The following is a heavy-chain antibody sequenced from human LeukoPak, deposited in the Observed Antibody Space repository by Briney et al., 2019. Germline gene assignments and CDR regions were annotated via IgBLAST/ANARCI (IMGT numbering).Heavy chain of an antibody. V-gene: IGHV3-23*01. CDR1: GFTFSTYA. Sequence: GGSLRPSCAVSGFTFSTYAMSWVRQAPGKGLEWVSTVSGGGGSTYYADSVKGRFTISRDNSKNTLSLQMSSLRAEDTAVYYCAKGTYTYFDFWGQGILVTVSS. J-gene: IGHJ4*02. D-gene: IGHD5-18*01. CDR2: VSGGGGST. CDR3: AKGTYTYFDF.